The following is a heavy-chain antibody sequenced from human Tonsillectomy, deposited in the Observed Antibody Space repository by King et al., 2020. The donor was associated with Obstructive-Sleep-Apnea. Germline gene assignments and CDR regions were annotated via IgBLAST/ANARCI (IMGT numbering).Heavy chain of an antibody. CDR3: ARGLGGSYFFDY. CDR2: IWYDGSNK. CDR1: GFTFSSYG. V-gene: IGHV3-33*01. J-gene: IGHJ4*02. D-gene: IGHD1-26*01. Sequence: VQLVESGGGVVQPGRSLRLSCAASGFTFSSYGMHWVRQAPGKGLEWVAVIWYDGSNKYYADSVKGRFTISRDNSKNTLYLQMNSLRAEDTAVYYCARGLGGSYFFDYWGQGTLVTVSS.